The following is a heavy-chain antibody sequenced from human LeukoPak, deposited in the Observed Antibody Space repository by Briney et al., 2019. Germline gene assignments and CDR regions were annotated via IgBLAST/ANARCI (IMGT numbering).Heavy chain of an antibody. J-gene: IGHJ6*02. V-gene: IGHV3-21*01. Sequence: PGGFLRLSCAASGFTFIHYGMNWVRQAPGKGLEWVAAVGTTSSQSFFRDSVKGRFTISRDNARNSMYLQMNSLRVEDTGVYYCARDGPTNSMDVWGQGTTVTVSS. CDR1: GFTFIHYG. CDR2: VGTTSSQS. D-gene: IGHD1-7*01. CDR3: ARDGPTNSMDV.